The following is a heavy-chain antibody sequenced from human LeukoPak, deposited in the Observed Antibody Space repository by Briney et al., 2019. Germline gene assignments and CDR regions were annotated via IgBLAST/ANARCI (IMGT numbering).Heavy chain of an antibody. CDR2: IYPGHSDT. V-gene: IGHV5-51*01. D-gene: IGHD3-22*01. Sequence: GESLKISCKGSGYSFSSYWIGWVRQMPGKGLEWMGIIYPGHSDTKYSPSFQGQVTMSADRSINAAYLQWSSLKASDTAIYYCARAPLDSSGNHWGVWFDPWGQGTLVTVSS. J-gene: IGHJ5*02. CDR3: ARAPLDSSGNHWGVWFDP. CDR1: GYSFSSYW.